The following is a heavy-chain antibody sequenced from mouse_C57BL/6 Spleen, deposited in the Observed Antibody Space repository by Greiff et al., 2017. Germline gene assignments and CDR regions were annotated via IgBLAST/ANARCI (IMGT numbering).Heavy chain of an antibody. CDR2: INPNNGGT. CDR1: GYTFTDYY. CDR3: ARYEGDGNPFDY. D-gene: IGHD2-1*01. Sequence: EVQLQQSGPELVKPGASVKISCKASGYTFTDYYMNWVKQSHGKSLEWIGDINPNNGGTSYNQKFKGKATLTVDKSSSTAYMELRSLTSEDSAVYYCARYEGDGNPFDYWGQGTTLTVSS. J-gene: IGHJ2*01. V-gene: IGHV1-26*01.